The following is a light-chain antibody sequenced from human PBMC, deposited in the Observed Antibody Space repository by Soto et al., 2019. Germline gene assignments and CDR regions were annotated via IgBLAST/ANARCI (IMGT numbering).Light chain of an antibody. V-gene: IGLV2-23*01. CDR2: AAS. CDR1: SSDVGSYKL. J-gene: IGLJ7*01. CDR3: CSYAGSSWV. Sequence: QSVLTQPASVSGSPGQSITISCTGSSSDVGSYKLVSWYQQHPGKVPKLMIYAASQRPSGVSSRFSGSKSDNRASLTISGLQDEDEADYYCCSYAGSSWVFGGGTQLTVL.